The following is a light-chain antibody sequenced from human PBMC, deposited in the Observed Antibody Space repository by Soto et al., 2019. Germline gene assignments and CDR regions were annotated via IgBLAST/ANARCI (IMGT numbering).Light chain of an antibody. CDR3: LPDYKYPCT. J-gene: IGKJ3*01. CDR1: QGIRTD. V-gene: IGKV1-6*01. CDR2: AAS. Sequence: AIQMTQSPSSLSASVGDRVTITCRASQGIRTDLGWYQQKPGKAPKLLIYAASSLQSGDQSRFSGSGAATDFTLTIRSLQPEDFATYYCLPDYKYPCTVGPGNKVDI.